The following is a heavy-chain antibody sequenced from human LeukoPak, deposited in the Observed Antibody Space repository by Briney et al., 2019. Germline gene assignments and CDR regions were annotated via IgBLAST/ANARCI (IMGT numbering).Heavy chain of an antibody. J-gene: IGHJ3*02. Sequence: GESLKISCKGSGYSFTSYWIGWVRQMPGKGLEWMGIFYPGDSDTRYSPSFQGQVTISADKSISTAYLQWSSLKASDTAMYYCRRHINTYYYDSSGNGRAFDIWGQGTMVTVSS. CDR2: FYPGDSDT. V-gene: IGHV5-51*01. CDR1: GYSFTSYW. D-gene: IGHD3-22*01. CDR3: RRHINTYYYDSSGNGRAFDI.